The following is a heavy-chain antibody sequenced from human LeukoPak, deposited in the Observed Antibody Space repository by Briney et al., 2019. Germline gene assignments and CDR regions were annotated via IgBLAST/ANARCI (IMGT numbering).Heavy chain of an antibody. Sequence: SETLSFTCTVSGGSISSSSYYWGWIRQPPGKGLEWIGSIYYSGSTYYNPSLKRRVTISVDTSKNQFSLKLSSVTAADTAVYYCASDGELLWIAWGQGTLVTVSS. J-gene: IGHJ5*02. D-gene: IGHD3-10*01. V-gene: IGHV4-39*01. CDR3: ASDGELLWIA. CDR1: GGSISSSSYY. CDR2: IYYSGST.